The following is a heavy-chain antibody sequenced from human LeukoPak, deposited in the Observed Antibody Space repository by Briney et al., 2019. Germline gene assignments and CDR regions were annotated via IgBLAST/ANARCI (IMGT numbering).Heavy chain of an antibody. D-gene: IGHD5-24*01. Sequence: SETLSLTCTVSGYSISSGYYWGWIRQPPGKGLEWIGSIYHSGSTYYNPSLKSRVTISVDTSKNQFSLKLSSVTAADTAVYYCARRRDGYNYGFWFDPWGQGTLVTVSS. CDR2: IYHSGST. CDR1: GYSISSGYY. V-gene: IGHV4-38-2*02. J-gene: IGHJ5*02. CDR3: ARRRDGYNYGFWFDP.